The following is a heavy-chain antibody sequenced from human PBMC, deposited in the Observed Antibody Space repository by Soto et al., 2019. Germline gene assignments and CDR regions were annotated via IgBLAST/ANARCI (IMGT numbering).Heavy chain of an antibody. J-gene: IGHJ4*02. D-gene: IGHD3-16*02. CDR1: GFSLSTSGVG. CDR2: IYWDDDK. CDR3: ARAKYYIWGSYRSYYFDY. Sequence: QITLKESGPTLVKPTQTLTLTCTFSGFSLSTSGVGVGWIRQPPGKALEWLALIYWDDDKRYSPSLKSRLTITKDTSKNQVVLTMTNMDPVDTATYYCARAKYYIWGSYRSYYFDYWGQGTLVTVSS. V-gene: IGHV2-5*02.